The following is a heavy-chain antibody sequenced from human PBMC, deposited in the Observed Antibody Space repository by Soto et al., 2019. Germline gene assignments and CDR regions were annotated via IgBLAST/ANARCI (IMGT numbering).Heavy chain of an antibody. CDR1: GYTFSNYA. J-gene: IGHJ6*02. Sequence: QVHLVQSGAEVKKPGASVKVSCKASGYTFSNYALHWVRQAPGQRLEWMGWINAGNGNTKCSQKFQDRVTITRDTSASTAYMALGSLRSEDTAVYYCAKGGNIAVVVADYGMDVWGQGTTVTVSS. CDR3: AKGGNIAVVVADYGMDV. CDR2: INAGNGNT. V-gene: IGHV1-3*01. D-gene: IGHD2-15*01.